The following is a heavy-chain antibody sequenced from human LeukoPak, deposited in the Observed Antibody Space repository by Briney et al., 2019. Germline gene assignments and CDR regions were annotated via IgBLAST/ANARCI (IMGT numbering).Heavy chain of an antibody. J-gene: IGHJ4*02. CDR3: AAGYTAGGLIFDY. Sequence: SETLSLTCTVSGGSVSSGSYYWSWTRQPPGKGLEWIGYIYYSGSTNYNPSLKSRVTISVDTSKNQFSLKLSSVTAADTAVYYCAAGYTAGGLIFDYWGQGTLVTVSS. V-gene: IGHV4-61*01. CDR2: IYYSGST. D-gene: IGHD5-24*01. CDR1: GGSVSSGSYY.